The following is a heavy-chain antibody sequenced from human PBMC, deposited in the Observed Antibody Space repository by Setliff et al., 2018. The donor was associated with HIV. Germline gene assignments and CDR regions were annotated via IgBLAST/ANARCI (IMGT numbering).Heavy chain of an antibody. CDR3: ASVNEVDADYGDFNDAFEI. J-gene: IGHJ3*02. CDR2: IIPIFDAV. Sequence: ASVKVSCKASGGTFSSYAISWVRQAPGQGLEWMGRIIPIFDAVNYAQKSQARITINADKSTNTAYMELRSLRSEDTAVYYCASVNEVDADYGDFNDAFEIWGQGTMVTVSS. CDR1: GGTFSSYA. D-gene: IGHD4-17*01. V-gene: IGHV1-69*06.